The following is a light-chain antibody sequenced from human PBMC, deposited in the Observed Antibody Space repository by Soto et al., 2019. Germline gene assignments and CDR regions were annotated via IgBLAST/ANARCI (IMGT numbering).Light chain of an antibody. CDR2: EVT. CDR1: SNDVGGYNY. Sequence: QSVLTQPASVSGSPGQSITISCTGTSNDVGGYNYVSWYQQHPGKAPKLMISEVTNRPSGVSNRFSGSKSGNTASLTISGLQAEDEADYYCTSYTPRSVWMFGGGTKVTVL. CDR3: TSYTPRSVWM. V-gene: IGLV2-14*01. J-gene: IGLJ3*02.